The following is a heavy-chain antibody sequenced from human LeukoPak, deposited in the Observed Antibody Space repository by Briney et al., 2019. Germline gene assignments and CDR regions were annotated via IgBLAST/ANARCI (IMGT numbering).Heavy chain of an antibody. V-gene: IGHV3-74*01. J-gene: IGHJ1*01. D-gene: IGHD2-2*01. CDR1: GFTFSSYW. CDR3: ARGGSVSCHH. CDR2: INTDGSGT. Sequence: GGSLRLSCAASGFTFSSYWMSWVRQAPGKGLEWVSRINTDGSGTSYADSVKGRFAISRDNAKNTVYLQMNSLRAEDTAVYYCARGGSVSCHHWGQGTLVTVSS.